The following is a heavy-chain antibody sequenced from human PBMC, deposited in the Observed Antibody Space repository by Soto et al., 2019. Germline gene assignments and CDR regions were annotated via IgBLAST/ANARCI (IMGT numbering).Heavy chain of an antibody. CDR3: AGGLTTAASVDY. J-gene: IGHJ4*02. V-gene: IGHV3-53*01. CDR1: GLSVSNNH. CDR2: IHGGGRA. Sequence: VQLVESGGGLLQPGGSLRLSCAASGLSVSNNHMPWVRQAPGKGLEWVSLIHGGGRAHYADSVKGRFTISRDNSKNTLYVQMDRQRAEDTAIYSGAGGLTTAASVDYWGQGTLVTVSS. D-gene: IGHD1-1*01.